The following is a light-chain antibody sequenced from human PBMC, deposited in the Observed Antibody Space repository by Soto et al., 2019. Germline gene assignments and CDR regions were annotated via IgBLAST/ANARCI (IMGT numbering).Light chain of an antibody. CDR3: ETWDSNTRV. J-gene: IGLJ3*02. V-gene: IGLV4-60*02. CDR2: LEGSGSY. CDR1: SGHSSYI. Sequence: QLVLTQSSSASASLGSSVKLTCTLSSGHSSYIIAWHQQQPGKAPRYLMKLEGSGSYNKGSGVPDRVSGSSSGADRYLTISNLQFEDEADYYCETWDSNTRVFGGGTKVTVL.